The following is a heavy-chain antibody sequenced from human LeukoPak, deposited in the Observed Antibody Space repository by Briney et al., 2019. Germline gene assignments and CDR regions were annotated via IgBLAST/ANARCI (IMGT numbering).Heavy chain of an antibody. J-gene: IGHJ4*02. V-gene: IGHV1-69*13. CDR3: AGGLVVPAAIVDY. Sequence: SVKVSCKASGYTFTGYYMHWVRQAPGQGLEWMGGIIPIFGTANYAQKFQGRVTITADESTSTAYMELSSLRSEDTAVYYCAGGLVVPAAIVDYWGQGTLVTVSS. CDR1: GYTFTGYY. D-gene: IGHD2-2*02. CDR2: IIPIFGTA.